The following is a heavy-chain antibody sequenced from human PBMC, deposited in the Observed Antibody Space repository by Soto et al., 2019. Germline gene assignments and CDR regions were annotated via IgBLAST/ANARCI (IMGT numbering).Heavy chain of an antibody. CDR3: ARAGWELAGDAFDI. CDR1: GGSISIGDYD. CDR2: IYYSGST. V-gene: IGHV4-30-4*01. J-gene: IGHJ3*02. D-gene: IGHD1-26*01. Sequence: PSETLSLTCTFSGGSISIGDYDWSWIRQPPGKGLEWIGYIYYSGSTYYNPSLKSRVTISVDTSKNQFSLKLSSVTAADTAVYYCARAGWELAGDAFDIWGQGTMVTVSS.